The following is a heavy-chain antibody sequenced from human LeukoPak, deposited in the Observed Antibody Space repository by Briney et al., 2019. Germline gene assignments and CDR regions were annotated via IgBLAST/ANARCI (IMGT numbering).Heavy chain of an antibody. CDR1: GYTFTNHW. D-gene: IGHD5-12*01. CDR2: HYPSDSYT. V-gene: IGHV5-10-1*01. Sequence: EDPLRISCKGSGYTFTNHWISWGRQMPGKGLEWMGKHYPSDSYTNYSPSFQGHVTISADKSISTAYLQWSSLKASDTAMYYCARAPDSDSGYCYFDYWGQGTLVTVSS. CDR3: ARAPDSDSGYCYFDY. J-gene: IGHJ4*02.